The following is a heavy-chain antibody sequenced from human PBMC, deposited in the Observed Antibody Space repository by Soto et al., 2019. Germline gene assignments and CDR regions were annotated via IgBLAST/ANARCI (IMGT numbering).Heavy chain of an antibody. Sequence: EVQLVESGGGLVQPGGSLRLSCAASGFTFSSHWMTWVRQAPGKGLEWVAYMKEDGSEIYYVDSVKGRFTISRDNAKNSLSLQMNSLRVEDTAVYYCARGVYSFDYWGQGTLVTVSS. V-gene: IGHV3-7*04. CDR1: GFTFSSHW. CDR2: MKEDGSEI. J-gene: IGHJ4*02. D-gene: IGHD6-6*01. CDR3: ARGVYSFDY.